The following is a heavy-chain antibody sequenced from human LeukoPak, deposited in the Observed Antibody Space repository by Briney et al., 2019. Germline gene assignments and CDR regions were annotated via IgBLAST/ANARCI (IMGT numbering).Heavy chain of an antibody. D-gene: IGHD1-26*01. CDR1: GFIFSSYS. Sequence: GGSLRLSCAASGFIFSSYSMNWVRQAPGKGLEWVSYISSSGSTIYYADSVKGRFTISRDNAKYSLHLQMDSLRAEDTAVYSCARGGLGSWTYDSWGQGTLVTVSS. CDR2: ISSSGSTI. J-gene: IGHJ4*02. V-gene: IGHV3-48*04. CDR3: ARGGLGSWTYDS.